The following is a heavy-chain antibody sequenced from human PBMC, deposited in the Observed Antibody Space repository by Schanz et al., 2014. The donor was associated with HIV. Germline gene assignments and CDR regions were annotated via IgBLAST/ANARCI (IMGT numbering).Heavy chain of an antibody. J-gene: IGHJ3*02. V-gene: IGHV3-33*01. CDR3: ARSPDWAGTDACDI. Sequence: QVQLVESGGGVVQPGRSLRLSCAASGFTFSNFAMHWVRQAPGKGLEWAAVIWYDGSYKYYADSVKGRFTISRDNPKNTLYLQMNSLRAEDTAIYYCARSPDWAGTDACDIWGQGTMVTVSS. CDR2: IWYDGSYK. CDR1: GFTFSNFA. D-gene: IGHD6-19*01.